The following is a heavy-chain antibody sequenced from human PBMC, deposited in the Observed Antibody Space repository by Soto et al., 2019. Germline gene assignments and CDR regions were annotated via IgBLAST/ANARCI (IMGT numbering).Heavy chain of an antibody. Sequence: GGSLRLSCAASGFTFSGSSMHWVRQASGKGLEWVGRIRGKTDTYATAYAAPVRGRFTISRDDSKNTAYLQMNSLKTEDTAVYFCTKRIGASAMDVWGQGTTVTVSS. J-gene: IGHJ6*02. CDR1: GFTFSGSS. CDR3: TKRIGASAMDV. CDR2: IRGKTDTYAT. V-gene: IGHV3-73*01. D-gene: IGHD6-13*01.